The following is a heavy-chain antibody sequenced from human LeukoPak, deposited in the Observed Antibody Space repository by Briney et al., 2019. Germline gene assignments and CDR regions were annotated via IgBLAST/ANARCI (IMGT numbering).Heavy chain of an antibody. CDR3: ARGKMVGATAWGGLDY. Sequence: GGSLRLSCAASGFIFSDYYMSWIRQAPGKGLEWVSYISISTSYTYYADSMKGRFTVSRDNAKNSLYLQMNSLRAEDTAFYYCARGKMVGATAWGGLDYWGQGTLVTVSS. D-gene: IGHD1-26*01. J-gene: IGHJ4*02. CDR2: ISISTSYT. V-gene: IGHV3-11*05. CDR1: GFIFSDYY.